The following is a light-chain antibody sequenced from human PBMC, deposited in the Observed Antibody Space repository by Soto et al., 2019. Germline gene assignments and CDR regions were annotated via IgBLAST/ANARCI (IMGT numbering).Light chain of an antibody. CDR3: CSYTVSATYV. CDR1: SSDIGAYKH. CDR2: DVS. J-gene: IGLJ1*01. V-gene: IGLV2-14*03. Sequence: QSALTQPASVSGSPGQSVTISCTGTSSDIGAYKHVSWYQQHPGKAPKVMIYDVSNRPSGISNRFSGSKSGNTASLTISGLQSEDEGVYFCCSYTVSATYVFGPGTKVTVL.